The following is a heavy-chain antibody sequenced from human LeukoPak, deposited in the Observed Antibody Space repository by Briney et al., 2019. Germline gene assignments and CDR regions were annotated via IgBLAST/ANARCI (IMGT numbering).Heavy chain of an antibody. CDR3: ARHGTPYYDFWSGYYPIDY. D-gene: IGHD3-3*01. V-gene: IGHV3-33*01. J-gene: IGHJ4*02. CDR2: IWYDGSNK. CDR1: GFTFSSYG. Sequence: PGRSLRLSCAASGFTFSSYGMHWVRQAPGKGLEWVAVIWYDGSNKYYADSVKGRFTISRDNSKNTLYLQMNSLRAEDTAVYYCARHGTPYYDFWSGYYPIDYWGQGTLVTVSS.